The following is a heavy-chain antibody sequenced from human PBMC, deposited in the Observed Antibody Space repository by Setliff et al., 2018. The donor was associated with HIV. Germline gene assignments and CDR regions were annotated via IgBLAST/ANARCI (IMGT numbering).Heavy chain of an antibody. CDR3: ARDRHYSGLGSYGP. Sequence: TLSLTCTLSGGSFGDYHWSWIRQPAGRGLEWIGRIFRSGTTDYKFSLKSRVTISIDTSRNQFSLRLTSATAEDTAVYYCARDRHYSGLGSYGPWGPGTLVTVSS. J-gene: IGHJ5*02. V-gene: IGHV4-4*07. D-gene: IGHD3-10*01. CDR2: IFRSGTT. CDR1: GGSFGDYH.